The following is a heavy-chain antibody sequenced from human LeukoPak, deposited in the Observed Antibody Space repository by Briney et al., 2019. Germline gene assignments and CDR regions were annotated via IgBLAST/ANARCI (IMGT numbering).Heavy chain of an antibody. CDR3: ARDRGYSSGWYVFEGYNWFDP. CDR1: GVSISSSSYY. CDR2: IYYSGST. V-gene: IGHV4-39*07. Sequence: SETLSLTCTVSGVSISSSSYYWGWIRQPPGKGLEWIGSIYYSGSTYYNPSLKSRVTISVDTSKNQYSLKLSSVTAADTAVYYCARDRGYSSGWYVFEGYNWFDPWGQGTLVTVSS. D-gene: IGHD6-19*01. J-gene: IGHJ5*02.